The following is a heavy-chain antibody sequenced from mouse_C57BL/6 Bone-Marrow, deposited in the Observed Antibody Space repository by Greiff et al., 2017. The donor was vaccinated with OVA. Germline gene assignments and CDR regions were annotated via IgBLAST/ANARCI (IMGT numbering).Heavy chain of an antibody. CDR1: GYTFTSYW. Sequence: QVQLQQPGTELVKPGASVKLSCKASGYTFTSYWMHWVKQRPGQGLEWIGNINPSNGGTNYTEKFKSKATLTVDKSSSTAYMQLSSLTSEDSAVYDCAGITTVVGSYWYFDVWGTGTTVTVSS. V-gene: IGHV1-53*01. D-gene: IGHD1-1*01. CDR2: INPSNGGT. J-gene: IGHJ1*03. CDR3: AGITTVVGSYWYFDV.